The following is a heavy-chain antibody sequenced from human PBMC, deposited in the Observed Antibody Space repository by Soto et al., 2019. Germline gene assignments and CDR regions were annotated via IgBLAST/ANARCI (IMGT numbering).Heavy chain of an antibody. Sequence: GGSLRLSCAASGFTLSSYWMNWVRQDPGEGLVWVSRISRDGSSTYYADSVKGRFTISRDNSKNTLYLQMNSLRAEDTAVYYCAREDGYRGGDAFDIWGQGTMVTVSS. CDR2: ISRDGSST. J-gene: IGHJ3*02. D-gene: IGHD5-12*01. V-gene: IGHV3-74*01. CDR1: GFTLSSYW. CDR3: AREDGYRGGDAFDI.